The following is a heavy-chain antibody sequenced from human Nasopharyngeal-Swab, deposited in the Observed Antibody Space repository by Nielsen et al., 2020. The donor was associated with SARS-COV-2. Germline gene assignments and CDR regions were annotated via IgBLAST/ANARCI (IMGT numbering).Heavy chain of an antibody. Sequence: GESLKISCAASGFTFSSYSMNWVRQAPGKGLEWVSSISSSSSYICYADSVKGRFTISRDNAKNSLYLQMNSLRAEDTAVYYCASAYYDFWSGDEYYFDYWGQGTLVTVSS. CDR1: GFTFSSYS. CDR3: ASAYYDFWSGDEYYFDY. D-gene: IGHD3-3*01. J-gene: IGHJ4*02. V-gene: IGHV3-21*01. CDR2: ISSSSSYI.